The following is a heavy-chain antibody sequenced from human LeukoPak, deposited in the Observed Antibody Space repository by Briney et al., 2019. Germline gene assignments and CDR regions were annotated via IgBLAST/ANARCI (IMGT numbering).Heavy chain of an antibody. D-gene: IGHD2-21*01. Sequence: ASVKVSCKASGYTFTSYAMRWVRQAPGQRLEWMGWINAGNGNTKYSQKFQGRVTITRDTSASTAYMELSSLRSEDTAVYYCARDDHLSLWAFDYWGQGTLVTVSS. CDR1: GYTFTSYA. CDR3: ARDDHLSLWAFDY. CDR2: INAGNGNT. J-gene: IGHJ4*02. V-gene: IGHV1-3*01.